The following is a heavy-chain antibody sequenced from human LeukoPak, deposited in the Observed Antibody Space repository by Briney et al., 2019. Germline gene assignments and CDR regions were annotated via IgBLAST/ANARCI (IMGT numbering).Heavy chain of an antibody. V-gene: IGHV4-61*01. Sequence: PSETLSLTCTVSGGSVSSGSYYWSWIRQPPGKGLEWIGYIYYSGSTNYNPSLKSRVTISVDTSKNQFSLKLSSVTAADTAVYYCARRVRTMVRGVIVNWFDPWGQGALVTVSS. CDR2: IYYSGST. D-gene: IGHD3-10*01. CDR3: ARRVRTMVRGVIVNWFDP. J-gene: IGHJ5*02. CDR1: GGSVSSGSYY.